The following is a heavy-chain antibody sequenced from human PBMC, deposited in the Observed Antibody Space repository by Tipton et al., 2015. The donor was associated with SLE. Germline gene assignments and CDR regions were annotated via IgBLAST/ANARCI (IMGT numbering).Heavy chain of an antibody. D-gene: IGHD3-9*01. CDR1: GGSFSGYY. Sequence: TLSLTCAVYGGSFSGYYWSWIRQPPGKGLEWIGEINHSGSTNYNPSLKSRVTISVDTSKNPFSLKLSSVTAADTAVYYCARLRDYDILTGWSGMDVWGQGTTVTVSS. CDR2: INHSGST. CDR3: ARLRDYDILTGWSGMDV. J-gene: IGHJ6*02. V-gene: IGHV4-34*01.